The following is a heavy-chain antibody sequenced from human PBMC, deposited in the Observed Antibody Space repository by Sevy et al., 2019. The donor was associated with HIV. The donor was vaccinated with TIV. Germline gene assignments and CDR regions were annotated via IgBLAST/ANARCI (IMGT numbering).Heavy chain of an antibody. Sequence: GGSLRLSCAASGFTFSSYAMSWVRQAPGKGLEWVSAISGSGGSTYYADSVKGRFTISRDNSKNTQYLQMNSLRAEDTAVYYCAKDEARDSSGWYYDYWGQGTLVTVSS. J-gene: IGHJ4*02. V-gene: IGHV3-23*01. CDR1: GFTFSSYA. D-gene: IGHD6-19*01. CDR3: AKDEARDSSGWYYDY. CDR2: ISGSGGST.